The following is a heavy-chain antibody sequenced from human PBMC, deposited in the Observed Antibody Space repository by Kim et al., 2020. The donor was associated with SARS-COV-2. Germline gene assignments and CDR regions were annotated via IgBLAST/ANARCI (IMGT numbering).Heavy chain of an antibody. J-gene: IGHJ6*02. CDR3: AKGAVDRGVHYYYGMDV. CDR1: GFTFSSYG. D-gene: IGHD3-10*01. CDR2: IRADGGGT. V-gene: IGHV3-23*01. Sequence: GGSLRLSCAASGFTFSSYGMSWVRQAPGKGLEWVAAIRADGGGTYYADSVKGRFTISRDNSKNTLYLQMNSLRAEDTAVYYCAKGAVDRGVHYYYGMDVWRQGTTATVSS.